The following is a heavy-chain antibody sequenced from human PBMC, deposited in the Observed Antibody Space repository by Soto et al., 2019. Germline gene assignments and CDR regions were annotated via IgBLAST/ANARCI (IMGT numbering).Heavy chain of an antibody. CDR3: AKDLANVVTAIYFDY. CDR2: ISGSGGST. CDR1: GFTFSSYA. J-gene: IGHJ4*02. Sequence: SGGSLRLSCAASGFTFSSYAMSWVRQAPGKGLEWVSAISGSGGSTYYADSVKGRFTISRDNSKNTLYLQMNSLRAEDTAVYYCAKDLANVVTAIYFDYWGQGTLVTVSS. V-gene: IGHV3-23*01. D-gene: IGHD2-21*02.